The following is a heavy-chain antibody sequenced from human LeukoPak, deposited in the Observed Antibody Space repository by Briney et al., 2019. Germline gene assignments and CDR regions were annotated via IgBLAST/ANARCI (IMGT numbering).Heavy chain of an antibody. CDR1: GFTFSSYS. CDR3: ARPLDYGGNSLDY. Sequence: GGSLRLSCAASGFTFSSYSMNWVRQAPGKGLEWVSSISSSSYIYYADSVKGRFTISRDNAKNSLYLQMNSLRAEDTAVYYCARPLDYGGNSLDYWGQGTLVTVSS. D-gene: IGHD4-23*01. CDR2: ISSSSYI. J-gene: IGHJ4*02. V-gene: IGHV3-21*01.